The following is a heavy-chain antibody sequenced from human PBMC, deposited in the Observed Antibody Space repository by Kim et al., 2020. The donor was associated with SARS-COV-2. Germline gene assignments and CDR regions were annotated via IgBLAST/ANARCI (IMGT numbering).Heavy chain of an antibody. CDR1: GGSISSYY. Sequence: SETLSLTCTVSGGSISSYYWSWIRQPPGKGLEWIGYIYYSGSTNYNPSLKSRVTISVDTSKNQFSLKLSSVTAADTAVYYCARGGRRSSYKQTGYFDLWGRGTLVTVSS. D-gene: IGHD6-6*01. V-gene: IGHV4-59*01. CDR3: ARGGRRSSYKQTGYFDL. CDR2: IYYSGST. J-gene: IGHJ2*01.